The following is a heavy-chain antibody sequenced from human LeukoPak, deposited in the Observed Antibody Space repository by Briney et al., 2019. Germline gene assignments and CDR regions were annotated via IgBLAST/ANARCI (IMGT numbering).Heavy chain of an antibody. J-gene: IGHJ6*02. CDR1: GGTFSSYA. V-gene: IGHV1-69*04. CDR2: IIPILGIA. Sequence: ASVKVSCKASGGTFSSYAISWVRQAPGQGLEWMGRIIPILGIANYAQKFQGRVTITADKSTSTAYMELSSLRSEDTAVYYCAMGFWSGYYHYYYYGMDVWGQGTTVTVSS. CDR3: AMGFWSGYYHYYYYGMDV. D-gene: IGHD3-3*01.